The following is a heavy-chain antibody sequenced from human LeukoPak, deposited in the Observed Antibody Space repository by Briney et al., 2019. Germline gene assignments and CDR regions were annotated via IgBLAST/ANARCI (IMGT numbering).Heavy chain of an antibody. Sequence: GSSVKVSCKASGGTFISYAISWVGQAPGQGGEWMGGSIPIFGTANYAQKFQGRVTITTDESTSTAYMDLSSLRSEDTAVYYCARARALGYCSSTSCYTGWWFDHWGQGTLVTVSS. CDR1: GGTFISYA. CDR3: ARARALGYCSSTSCYTGWWFDH. J-gene: IGHJ5*02. CDR2: SIPIFGTA. D-gene: IGHD2-2*02. V-gene: IGHV1-69*05.